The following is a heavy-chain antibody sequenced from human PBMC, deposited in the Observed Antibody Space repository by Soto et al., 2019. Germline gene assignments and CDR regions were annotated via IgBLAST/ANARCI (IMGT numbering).Heavy chain of an antibody. J-gene: IGHJ4*02. CDR1: GFTFSSYS. Sequence: EVQLVESGGGLVQPGGSLRLSCAASGFTFSSYSMNWVRQAPGKGLEWVSDISSSSTIYYAEAVKDRFTISRDNAKNSLYLQMNSLRDEDTAVYYCARDRPWIQLWPAFDYWGQGTLVTVSS. D-gene: IGHD5-18*01. V-gene: IGHV3-48*02. CDR2: ISSSSTI. CDR3: ARDRPWIQLWPAFDY.